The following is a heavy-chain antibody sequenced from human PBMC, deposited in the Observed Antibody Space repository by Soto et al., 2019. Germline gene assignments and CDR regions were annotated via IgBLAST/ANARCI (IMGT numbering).Heavy chain of an antibody. CDR2: IIPIFGTA. D-gene: IGHD1-1*01. J-gene: IGHJ6*02. V-gene: IGHV1-69*06. CDR1: GGTFSSYA. CDR3: ANRTTGTSVGRPTRWGPVNYGMDV. Sequence: ASVKVSCKASGGTFSSYAISWVRQAPGQGLEWMGGIIPIFGTANYAQKFQGRVTITADKSTSTAYMELSSLRSEDTAVYYCANRTTGTSVGRPTRWGPVNYGMDVWGQGTTVTVSS.